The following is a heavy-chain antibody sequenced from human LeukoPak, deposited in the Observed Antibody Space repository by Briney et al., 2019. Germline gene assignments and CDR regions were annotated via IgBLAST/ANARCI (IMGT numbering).Heavy chain of an antibody. D-gene: IGHD6-13*01. CDR1: GGSVSDYY. J-gene: IGHJ5*02. CDR3: ATSSENSSSWGPTHNTNWFDP. CDR2: IYHTGST. V-gene: IGHV4-59*02. Sequence: SETLSLTCTISGGSVSDYYWSWIRQSPGKGLEWIGYIYHTGSTSYSPSLKSRVTISADTSQNQFSLKLSSVTAEDTAVYYCATSSENSSSWGPTHNTNWFDPWGQGTLVTVSS.